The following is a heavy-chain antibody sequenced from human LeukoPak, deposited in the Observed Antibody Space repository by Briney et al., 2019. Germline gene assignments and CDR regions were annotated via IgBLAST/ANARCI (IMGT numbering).Heavy chain of an antibody. V-gene: IGHV3-30*18. CDR1: GFTFSSYW. Sequence: GGSLRLSCAASGFTFSSYWMSWVRQAPGKGLEWVAVISYDGSNKYYADSVKGRFTISRDNSKNTLYLQMNSLRAEDTAVYYCAKEEGRLLHSAFDYWGQGTLVTVSS. D-gene: IGHD1-26*01. CDR2: ISYDGSNK. J-gene: IGHJ4*02. CDR3: AKEEGRLLHSAFDY.